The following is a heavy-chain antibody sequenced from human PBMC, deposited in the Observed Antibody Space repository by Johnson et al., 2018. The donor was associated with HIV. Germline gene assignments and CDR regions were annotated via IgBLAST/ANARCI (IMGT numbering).Heavy chain of an antibody. CDR1: EFTFSNHD. J-gene: IGHJ3*01. D-gene: IGHD3-16*02. Sequence: VQLVESGGGVVQPGRSLRLSCAASEFTFSNHDMHWVRQTTGKGLEWVSGIAFSGNINQPESVKGRFTISRDNVKNTLNLQMNSLRPEDTAVYNCAKGMGLSRGELSDAFHFWGLGTVVTVSS. V-gene: IGHV3-13*01. CDR3: AKGMGLSRGELSDAFHF. CDR2: IAFSGNI.